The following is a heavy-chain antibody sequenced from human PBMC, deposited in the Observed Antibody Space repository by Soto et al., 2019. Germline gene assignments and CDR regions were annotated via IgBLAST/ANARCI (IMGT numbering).Heavy chain of an antibody. CDR1: GFTFSSYS. V-gene: IGHV3-21*01. CDR3: ARAASTAKYGMDV. Sequence: GGSLRLSCAASGFTFSSYSMNWVRQAPGKGLEWVSSISSSSSYIYYADSVKGRFTISRDNAKNSLYLQMNSLRAEDTAVYYCARAASTAKYGMDVWGQGNTVTVSS. CDR2: ISSSSSYI. J-gene: IGHJ6*02.